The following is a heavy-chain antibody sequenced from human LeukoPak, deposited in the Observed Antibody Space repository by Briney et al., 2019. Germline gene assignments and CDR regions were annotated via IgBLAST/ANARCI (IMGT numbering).Heavy chain of an antibody. Sequence: ASVKVSCKASGYTLTRYYMHWVGQAPGQGREWMGMINPSGGSTSYAQKFQGRVTMTRDTSTSTVYMELSSLRSEDTAVYYCASSVVSGGYDHFDYWGQGTLVTVSS. V-gene: IGHV1-46*01. D-gene: IGHD5-12*01. CDR2: INPSGGST. CDR3: ASSVVSGGYDHFDY. CDR1: GYTLTRYY. J-gene: IGHJ4*02.